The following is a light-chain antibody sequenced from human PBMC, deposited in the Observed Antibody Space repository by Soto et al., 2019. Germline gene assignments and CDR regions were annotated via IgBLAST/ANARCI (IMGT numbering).Light chain of an antibody. CDR1: HGISNY. CDR2: SAS. CDR3: QKYNNVPVT. V-gene: IGKV1-27*01. Sequence: DMQMTQSPSSLSASVGDRVTITCRASHGISNYLAWYQQKPGTVPKLLIYSASTLQSGVPSRFSGSGSGTDFTLTISSLQPEDVATYYCQKYNNVPVTFGQGTRLEIK. J-gene: IGKJ5*01.